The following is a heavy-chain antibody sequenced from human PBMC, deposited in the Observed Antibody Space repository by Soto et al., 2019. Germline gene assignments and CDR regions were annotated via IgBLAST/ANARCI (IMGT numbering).Heavy chain of an antibody. CDR1: GGSISSGGYS. Sequence: PSETRSLTCAVYGGSISSGGYSWSWIRHPPGKGLEYIGYIYHTGSAYYTPSLLSRVTLSLDRSRNQFSLTLTSVTAADTAVYYCVRGVGTPMAHHLDHWGQGTRVTVSS. CDR3: VRGVGTPMAHHLDH. D-gene: IGHD2-15*01. CDR2: IYHTGSA. J-gene: IGHJ4*02. V-gene: IGHV4-30-2*01.